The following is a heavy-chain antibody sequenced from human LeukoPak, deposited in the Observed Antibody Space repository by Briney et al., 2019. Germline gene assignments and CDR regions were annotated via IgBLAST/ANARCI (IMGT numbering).Heavy chain of an antibody. J-gene: IGHJ4*02. CDR2: ISYDGSNK. Sequence: GGSLRLSCAASGFTFSAYGMHWVRQAPGKGLEWVAVISYDGSNKYYADSVKGRFTISRDNSKNTLYLQMNSLRAEDTAVYYCARDSGYDFWSGYYTSWFDYWGQGTLVTVSS. CDR1: GFTFSAYG. V-gene: IGHV3-30*03. D-gene: IGHD3-3*01. CDR3: ARDSGYDFWSGYYTSWFDY.